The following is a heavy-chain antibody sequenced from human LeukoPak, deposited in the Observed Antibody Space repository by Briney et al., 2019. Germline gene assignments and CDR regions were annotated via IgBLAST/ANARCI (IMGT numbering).Heavy chain of an antibody. CDR1: GFTFSSYA. CDR2: ISGSGGST. CDR3: ARDSAVATYYGVDV. Sequence: AGGSLRLSCAASGFTFSSYAMSWVRQAPGKGLEWVSAISGSGGSTYYADSVKGRFTISRDNSKNTLYLQMNSLRAEDTAVYYCARDSAVATYYGVDVWGQGTTVTVS. J-gene: IGHJ6*02. D-gene: IGHD6-19*01. V-gene: IGHV3-23*01.